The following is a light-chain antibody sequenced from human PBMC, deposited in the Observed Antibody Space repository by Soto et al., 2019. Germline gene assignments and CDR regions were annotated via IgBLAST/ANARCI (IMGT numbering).Light chain of an antibody. CDR3: QQYVGSPST. CDR1: QSVGNNY. J-gene: IGKJ1*01. Sequence: EIVLTQSPGTLSLSPGERATPSCRASQSVGNNYLAWYQQKPGQGPRLLIYDASSRATGIPDRFSGSASGTDFTLTISRLEPEDFAVYYCQQYVGSPSTFGQGTKVEI. V-gene: IGKV3-20*01. CDR2: DAS.